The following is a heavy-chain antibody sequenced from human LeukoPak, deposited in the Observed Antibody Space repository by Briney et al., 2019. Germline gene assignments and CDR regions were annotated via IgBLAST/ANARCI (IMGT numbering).Heavy chain of an antibody. CDR3: ARDFGTWGFDYFGGLRY. CDR2: ISYDGSNK. Sequence: GGSLRLSCAASGFMFNSYGIHWVRQVPGKGLEWVAVISYDGSNKYYADSVKGRFTISRDNSKNTLYMEMNSLRVEDTAVYYCARDFGTWGFDYFGGLRYWGQGTQVTVSS. V-gene: IGHV3-30*03. CDR1: GFMFNSYG. J-gene: IGHJ4*02. D-gene: IGHD3-10*01.